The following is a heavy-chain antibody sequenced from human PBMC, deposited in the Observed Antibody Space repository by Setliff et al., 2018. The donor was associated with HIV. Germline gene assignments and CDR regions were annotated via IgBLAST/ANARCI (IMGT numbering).Heavy chain of an antibody. CDR1: GGSISSHY. J-gene: IGHJ5*02. V-gene: IGHV4-4*07. D-gene: IGHD3-10*01. CDR2: IYTSGNT. CDR3: ARDRRGSGSFFPSWFDP. Sequence: SETLSLTCTVSGGSISSHYWSWIRQPAGKGLEWIGRIYTSGNTNYNPSLKSRVTMSVDTSKNQFSLKLSSVTAADTAVYYCARDRRGSGSFFPSWFDPWGRGTLVTVSS.